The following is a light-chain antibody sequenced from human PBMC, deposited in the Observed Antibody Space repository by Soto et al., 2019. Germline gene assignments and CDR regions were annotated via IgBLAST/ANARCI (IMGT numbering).Light chain of an antibody. CDR2: EVS. CDR3: SSYTRSSTWV. V-gene: IGLV2-14*01. CDR1: SSDIGGYNY. Sequence: QSVLTQPASVSGSPGQSITISCTGTSSDIGGYNYVSWYQQHPDKAPKLIIFEVSNRPSGVSNRFSASKSGSTASLTISGLQAEDEGDFYCSSYTRSSTWVFGGGTKVTVL. J-gene: IGLJ3*02.